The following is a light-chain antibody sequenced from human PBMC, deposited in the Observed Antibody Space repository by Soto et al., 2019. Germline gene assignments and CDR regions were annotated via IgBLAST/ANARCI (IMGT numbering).Light chain of an antibody. Sequence: EIVLTQSPGTLSLSPGERATLSCRASQSVSSNHLAWYHQKTGQTPRLLIYIASNRAAGIPDRFSGSGSGAHLTLTISRVEPADGAVYYCQQYDSSPWTFGQGTKVEIK. J-gene: IGKJ1*01. V-gene: IGKV3-20*01. CDR2: IAS. CDR1: QSVSSNH. CDR3: QQYDSSPWT.